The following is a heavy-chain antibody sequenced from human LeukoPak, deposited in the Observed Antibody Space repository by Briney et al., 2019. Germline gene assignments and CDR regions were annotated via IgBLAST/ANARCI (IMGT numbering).Heavy chain of an antibody. Sequence: GGSLRLSCTASGFTLRNYWMHWVRQVPGKRLVWVSRISGDGSVTNYADSVQGRFTISRDNAKNILYLQINSLRSEDTAVYYCARYSSSSGGAAYYLDYWRHGTLVTVSS. V-gene: IGHV3-74*01. J-gene: IGHJ4*01. CDR3: ARYSSSSGGAAYYLDY. CDR2: ISGDGSVT. CDR1: GFTLRNYW. D-gene: IGHD6-6*01.